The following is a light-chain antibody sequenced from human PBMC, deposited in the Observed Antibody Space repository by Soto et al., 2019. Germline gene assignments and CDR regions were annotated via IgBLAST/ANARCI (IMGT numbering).Light chain of an antibody. CDR3: QDYSDWHRWT. V-gene: IGKV3-15*01. J-gene: IGKJ1*01. CDR1: QTLSTH. CDR2: GAS. Sequence: EIVMMQSPATLSVSPGERATLSCMASQTLSTHVDCYQRRPGQAPRLLMYGASTRAAGIPARFSGSGSGTEFTIIISSLQYEDFAVYSCQDYSDWHRWTFGQGTKVDIK.